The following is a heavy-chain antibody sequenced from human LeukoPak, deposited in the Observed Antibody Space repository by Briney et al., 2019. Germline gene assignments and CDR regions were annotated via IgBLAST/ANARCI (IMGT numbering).Heavy chain of an antibody. CDR3: VGRYCSSTSCPYYFDY. CDR1: GLTFSNSA. J-gene: IGHJ4*02. D-gene: IGHD2-2*01. V-gene: IGHV3-30*14. Sequence: GGSLRLSCVASGLTFSNSAMHWVRQAPGKGLEWVAIMSFDGSHERYGDSVKGRFTISRDNSKNTLYLQMSSLRAEDTAVYYCVGRYCSSTSCPYYFDYWGQGTLVTVSS. CDR2: MSFDGSHE.